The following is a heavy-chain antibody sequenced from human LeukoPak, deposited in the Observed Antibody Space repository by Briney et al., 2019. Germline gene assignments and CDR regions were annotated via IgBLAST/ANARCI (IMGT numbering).Heavy chain of an antibody. V-gene: IGHV3-23*01. D-gene: IGHD3-22*01. CDR1: GFTFSSYA. J-gene: IGHJ4*02. Sequence: PGGSLRLSCAASGFTFSSYAMSWVRQAPGKGLEWVSAISGSGGSTYYADSVKGRFTISRDNSKNTLYLQMNSLRAEDTAVYYCAKDATYYYDSSGYYFGYWGQGTLVTVSS. CDR2: ISGSGGST. CDR3: AKDATYYYDSSGYYFGY.